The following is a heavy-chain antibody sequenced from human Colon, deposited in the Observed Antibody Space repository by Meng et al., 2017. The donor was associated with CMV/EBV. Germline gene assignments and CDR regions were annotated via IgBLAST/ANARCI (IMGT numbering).Heavy chain of an antibody. J-gene: IGHJ4*02. Sequence: QVQVVQFGAEGKKPGASVKVSCKTSGYTFTGYFMFWVRQAPGQGLEWMGSLNPNSGDTNSAQKFHGRLTMTRDTSIHTAYMELGSLRSDDTAVYYCATISGGDFDFWGQGTLVTVSS. CDR1: GYTFTGYF. V-gene: IGHV1-2*02. CDR2: LNPNSGDT. D-gene: IGHD3-10*01. CDR3: ATISGGDFDF.